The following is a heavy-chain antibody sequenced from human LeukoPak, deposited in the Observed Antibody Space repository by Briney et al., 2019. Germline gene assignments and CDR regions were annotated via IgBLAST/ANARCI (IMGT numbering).Heavy chain of an antibody. J-gene: IGHJ6*03. V-gene: IGHV4-38-2*01. CDR2: SYQSAST. Sequence: PSETLSLTCAVSGYSISSDYYWGRIRQPPGKGLEWIGSSYQSASTYYNPSLKSRVSISVDTSKNQFSLKVSSVSAADTAVYYCARLQQDRGSTWYAESYYYIDVWGRGTTVTVSS. D-gene: IGHD2-15*01. CDR1: GYSISSDYY. CDR3: ARLQQDRGSTWYAESYYYIDV.